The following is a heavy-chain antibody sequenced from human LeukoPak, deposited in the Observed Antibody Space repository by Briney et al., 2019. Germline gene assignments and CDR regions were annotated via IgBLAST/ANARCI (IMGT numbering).Heavy chain of an antibody. V-gene: IGHV4-39*01. Sequence: SETLSLTCTVSGGSISDSSYYWGWIRQPPGKGLEWIGSIYYSWDTYYNPSLKSRVTISVDTSKNQFSLKLSSVTAADTAVYYCATTSYYYDSPDYWGQGTLVTVSS. CDR3: ATTSYYYDSPDY. CDR2: IYYSWDT. D-gene: IGHD3-22*01. CDR1: GGSISDSSYY. J-gene: IGHJ4*02.